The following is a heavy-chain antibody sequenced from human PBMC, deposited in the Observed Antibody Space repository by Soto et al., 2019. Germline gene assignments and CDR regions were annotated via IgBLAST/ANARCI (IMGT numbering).Heavy chain of an antibody. J-gene: IGHJ6*02. CDR1: GGSISSGDYY. CDR2: IYYSGST. CDR3: ARGVETYLYYYGMDV. V-gene: IGHV4-30-4*01. Sequence: QMQLQESGPGLVKPSQTLSLTCTVSGGSISSGDYYWSWIRQPPGKGLEWIGYIYYSGSTYYNPSLKSRVTISVDTSKNQFSLKLSSVTAADTAVYYCARGVETYLYYYGMDVWGQGTTVTVSS. D-gene: IGHD2-21*02.